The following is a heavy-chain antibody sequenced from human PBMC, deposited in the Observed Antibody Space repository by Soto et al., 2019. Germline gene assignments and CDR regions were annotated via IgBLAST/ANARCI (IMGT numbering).Heavy chain of an antibody. CDR3: ARDLADYYDSSGYYYEGYNWFDP. D-gene: IGHD3-22*01. J-gene: IGHJ5*02. CDR2: IYYSGST. Sequence: PSETLSLTCTVSGGSISSYYWSWIRQPPGKGLEWIGYIYYSGSTNYNPSLKSRVTISVDTSKNQFSLKLSSVTAADTAVYYCARDLADYYDSSGYYYEGYNWFDPWGQGTLVTVSS. CDR1: GGSISSYY. V-gene: IGHV4-59*01.